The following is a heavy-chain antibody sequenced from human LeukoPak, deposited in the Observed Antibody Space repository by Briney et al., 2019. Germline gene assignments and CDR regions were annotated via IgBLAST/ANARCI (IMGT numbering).Heavy chain of an antibody. V-gene: IGHV4-34*01. CDR3: ARGRKVVGVVVPAVDVFDI. J-gene: IGHJ3*02. CDR1: GGSFSGYY. CDR2: INHSGST. Sequence: SETLSLTCAVYGGSFSGYYWSWIRQPPGKGLECIGEINHSGSTNYNPSLKSRVTISVDTFKNQLSLKMSSVTVAGTAVYYCARGRKVVGVVVPAVDVFDIWGQGTMVTVSS. D-gene: IGHD2-2*01.